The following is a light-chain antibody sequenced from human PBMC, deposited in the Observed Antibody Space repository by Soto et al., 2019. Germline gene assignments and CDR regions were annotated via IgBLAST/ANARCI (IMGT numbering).Light chain of an antibody. CDR1: QSVSSY. CDR3: QQRSSWPWLT. J-gene: IGKJ4*01. V-gene: IGKV3-11*01. CDR2: DAS. Sequence: EIVLTQSPATLSLSPGQRATLSCSASQSVSSYLAWYQQKPGQAPRLLIYDASNRATGIPARFSGSGSGTDFTLTISSRGPEDFAVYYCQQRSSWPWLTFGGGPKVEIK.